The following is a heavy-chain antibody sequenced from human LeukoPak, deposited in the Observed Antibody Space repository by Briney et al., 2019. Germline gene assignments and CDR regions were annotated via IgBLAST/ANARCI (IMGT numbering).Heavy chain of an antibody. D-gene: IGHD3-10*01. CDR1: GYTFTGYY. CDR3: ARAVDRACFDY. CDR2: IIPIFGTA. V-gene: IGHV1-69*05. J-gene: IGHJ4*02. Sequence: SVEVSCKASGYTFTGYYMHWVRQAPGQGLEWMGGIIPIFGTANYAQKFQGRVTITTDESTSTAYMELSSLRSEDTAVYYCARAVDRACFDYWGQGTLVTVSS.